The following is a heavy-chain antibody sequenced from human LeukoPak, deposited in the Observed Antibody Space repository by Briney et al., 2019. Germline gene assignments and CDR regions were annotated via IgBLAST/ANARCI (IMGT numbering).Heavy chain of an antibody. D-gene: IGHD6-13*01. CDR2: IYPDDSDT. V-gene: IGHV5-51*01. Sequence: GESLKISCKGSGYSFTSYWIGWVRQMPGKGLEWMGIIYPDDSDTRYSPSFQGQVTISADKSISTAYLQWSSLKASDTAMYYCASSGAAAGDYYYYGMDVWGQGTTVTVSS. CDR3: ASSGAAAGDYYYYGMDV. J-gene: IGHJ6*02. CDR1: GYSFTSYW.